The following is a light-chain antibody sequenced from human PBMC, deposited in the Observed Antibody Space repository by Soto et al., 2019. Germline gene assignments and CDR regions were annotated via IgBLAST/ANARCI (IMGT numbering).Light chain of an antibody. CDR3: QQYNNWPSSWT. Sequence: EIVMTQSPATLSVSPGERATLSCRASQSVSSNLAWYQQKPGQAPRLLIYGASTRATGIPARFSGSGSGTEFTLTISSLHSEDFAVYYCQQYNNWPSSWTFGQGTKVEIK. CDR1: QSVSSN. J-gene: IGKJ1*01. CDR2: GAS. V-gene: IGKV3-15*01.